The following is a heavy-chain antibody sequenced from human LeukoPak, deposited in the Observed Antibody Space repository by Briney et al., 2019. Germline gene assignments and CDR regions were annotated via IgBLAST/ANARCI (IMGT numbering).Heavy chain of an antibody. J-gene: IGHJ4*02. D-gene: IGHD1-1*01. CDR3: APGDRTGTTSGVSGMALYYFDY. CDR1: GYTFTGYY. V-gene: IGHV1-2*02. Sequence: ASVKVSCKASGYTFTGYYIHWVRQAPGQGLEWMGWINPNSGGTNPAQKFQGRVTMTRDTSISTAYMELGRLRSDDTAVYYCAPGDRTGTTSGVSGMALYYFDYWGQGTLVTVSS. CDR2: INPNSGGT.